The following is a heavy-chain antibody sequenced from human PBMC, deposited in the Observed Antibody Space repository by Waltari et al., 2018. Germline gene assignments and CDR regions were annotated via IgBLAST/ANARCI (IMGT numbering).Heavy chain of an antibody. V-gene: IGHV4-59*01. J-gene: IGHJ2*01. CDR3: AREAREADLNWYFDL. CDR1: GGSIRRYY. CDR2: IYYSGST. D-gene: IGHD1-26*01. Sequence: QVQLQESGPGLVKPSETLSLTCTVSGGSIRRYYWSWLRQPPGKGLEWIGYIYYSGSTNYNPSLKSRVTISVDTSKNQFSLKLSSVTAADTAVYYCAREAREADLNWYFDLWGRGTLVTVSS.